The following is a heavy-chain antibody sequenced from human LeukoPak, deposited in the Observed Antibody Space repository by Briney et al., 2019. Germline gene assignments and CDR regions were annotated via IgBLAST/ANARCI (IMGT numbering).Heavy chain of an antibody. CDR3: ERDFFRSMYYYDSSGYSNRDY. V-gene: IGHV1-2*02. CDR1: GYTFTGYY. D-gene: IGHD3-22*01. CDR2: INPNSGGT. J-gene: IGHJ4*02. Sequence: ASVKVSCKASGYTFTGYYMHWVRQAPGQGLEWMGWINPNSGGTNYAQKFQGRVTMTRDTSISTAYMELSRLRSDDTAVYYCERDFFRSMYYYDSSGYSNRDYWGQGTLVTVSS.